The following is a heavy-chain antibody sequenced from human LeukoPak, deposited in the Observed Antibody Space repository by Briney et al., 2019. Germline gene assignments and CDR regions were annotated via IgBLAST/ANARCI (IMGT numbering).Heavy chain of an antibody. Sequence: PSETLSLTCAVYGGSFSGYYWSWIRQPPGKGLEWIGEINHSGSTNYNPSLKSRVTISVDTSKNQFSLKLRSVTAADTAVYYCARHLYSYGENFDYWGQGTLVTVSS. D-gene: IGHD5-18*01. CDR1: GGSFSGYY. J-gene: IGHJ4*02. CDR2: INHSGST. CDR3: ARHLYSYGENFDY. V-gene: IGHV4-34*01.